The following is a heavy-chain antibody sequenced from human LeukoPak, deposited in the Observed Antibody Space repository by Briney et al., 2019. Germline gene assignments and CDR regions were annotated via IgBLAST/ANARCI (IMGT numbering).Heavy chain of an antibody. D-gene: IGHD3-22*01. J-gene: IGHJ4*02. Sequence: ASVKVSCKASRGTFSSYGISWVRQAPGQGLERMGGVIAIFGRVKYGQKFQGRATITTDESTSTAYMELSSLTSEDTGVYYCARGELGDSSGFSFFDYWGQGTLVTVSS. CDR1: RGTFSSYG. CDR3: ARGELGDSSGFSFFDY. V-gene: IGHV1-69*05. CDR2: VIAIFGRV.